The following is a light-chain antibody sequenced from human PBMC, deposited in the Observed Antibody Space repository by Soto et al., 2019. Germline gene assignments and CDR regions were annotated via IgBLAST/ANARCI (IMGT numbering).Light chain of an antibody. J-gene: IGLJ1*01. V-gene: IGLV2-14*03. CDR2: DVT. Sequence: QSVLTQPASVSGSPGQSITISCTGTSSDVGGYNYVSWYQHHPGKAPKLIIYDVTNRPSGVSNHFSGSKSGNTASLTISGLQPEDEADYDCSSYTTSNARQIVFGTGTKVTVL. CDR3: SSYTTSNARQIV. CDR1: SSDVGGYNY.